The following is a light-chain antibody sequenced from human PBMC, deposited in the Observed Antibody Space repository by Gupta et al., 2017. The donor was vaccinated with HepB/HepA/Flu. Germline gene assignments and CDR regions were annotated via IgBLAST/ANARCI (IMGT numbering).Light chain of an antibody. J-gene: IGKJ1*01. CDR1: QSISNY. V-gene: IGKV1-39*01. CDR2: AAS. Sequence: DIQMTQSPSSLSASVGDRVTITCRASQSISNYLNWYQQKPGKAPKLLIYAASSLQSGVPSRFSGSGSGTDFTLTISSLQPEDFATDYCQQSYSTPWTFGQGTKVEIK. CDR3: QQSYSTPWT.